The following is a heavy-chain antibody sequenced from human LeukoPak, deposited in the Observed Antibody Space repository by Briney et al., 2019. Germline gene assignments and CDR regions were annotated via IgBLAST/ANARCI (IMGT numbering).Heavy chain of an antibody. CDR1: GGSVSSGRYY. CDR3: ARDPQYSSSSDAFDI. D-gene: IGHD6-13*01. CDR2: IYYSEST. Sequence: SVTLSLTCTVSGGSVSSGRYYRSGTRQPPGKGLEWNGYIYYSESTHCDPSLMSRVTISVDTSKSQFSLKVSSVAAADTAVYFCARDPQYSSSSDAFDIWGQGTMVTVSS. V-gene: IGHV4-61*01. J-gene: IGHJ3*02.